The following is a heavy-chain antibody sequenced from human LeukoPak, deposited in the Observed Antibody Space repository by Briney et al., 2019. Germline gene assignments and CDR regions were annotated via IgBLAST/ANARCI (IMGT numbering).Heavy chain of an antibody. V-gene: IGHV6-1*01. J-gene: IGHJ6*03. D-gene: IGHD6-6*01. Sequence: SQTLSLTCAISGDSVSSNSAAWNWIRRSPSRGLEWLGRTYYRSKWYNDYAVSVKSRITINPDTSKNQFSLQLNSVTPEDTAVYYCARSSSSSPNYYYYMDVWGKGTTVTVSS. CDR2: TYYRSKWYN. CDR1: GDSVSSNSAA. CDR3: ARSSSSSPNYYYYMDV.